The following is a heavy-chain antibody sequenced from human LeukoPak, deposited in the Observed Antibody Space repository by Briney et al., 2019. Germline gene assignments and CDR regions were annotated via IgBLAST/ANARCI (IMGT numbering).Heavy chain of an antibody. CDR2: IYYSGTT. J-gene: IGHJ4*02. CDR1: GASIDSYY. CDR3: AAGLMYS. Sequence: SETLSLTCTISGASIDSYYWSWIRQPPGKGLEWIGYIYYSGTTNYNPSLKRRVTISVDTSKNQFSLKLSSVTAADTAVYYCAAGLMYSWGQGTLVTVSS. V-gene: IGHV4-59*01. D-gene: IGHD2-8*01.